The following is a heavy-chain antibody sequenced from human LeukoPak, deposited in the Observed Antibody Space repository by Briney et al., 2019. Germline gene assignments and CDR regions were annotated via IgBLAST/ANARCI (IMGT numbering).Heavy chain of an antibody. D-gene: IGHD6-19*01. CDR3: AKDGRIAVGPEPEYFHH. J-gene: IGHJ1*01. V-gene: IGHV3-23*01. CDR1: GFTFRSYA. Sequence: GGSLRLSCAASGFTFRSYAMSWVRQAPGKGLEWVSSINGTGDRTQYGDSVKGRFTISRDNSKNTLFPQINSLRAEDRAIYYCAKDGRIAVGPEPEYFHHWGQGTLVIVSS. CDR2: INGTGDRT.